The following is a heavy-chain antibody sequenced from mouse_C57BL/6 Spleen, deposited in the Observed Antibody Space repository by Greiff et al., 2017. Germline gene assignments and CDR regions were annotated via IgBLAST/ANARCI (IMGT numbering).Heavy chain of an antibody. J-gene: IGHJ2*01. D-gene: IGHD2-2*01. Sequence: QVQLKESGAELVRPGASVTLSCKASGYTFTDYEMHWVKQTPVHGLEWIGAIDPETGGTAYNQKFKGKAILTADKSSSTAYMELRSLTSEDSAVYYCTRWRKWLRDYFDYWGQGTTLTVSS. CDR3: TRWRKWLRDYFDY. CDR2: IDPETGGT. V-gene: IGHV1-15*01. CDR1: GYTFTDYE.